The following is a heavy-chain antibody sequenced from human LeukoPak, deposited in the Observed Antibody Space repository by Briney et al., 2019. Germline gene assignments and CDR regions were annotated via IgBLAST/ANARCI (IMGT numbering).Heavy chain of an antibody. D-gene: IGHD2-2*01. CDR3: ARQKCTSTSCLTKNAFDI. J-gene: IGHJ3*02. CDR1: GSISGYY. V-gene: IGHV4-4*09. Sequence: SETLSLTCTVSGSISGYYWSWIRQPPGKGLECIGYIYTSGSTNYNPSLESRVTISVGTSKNQFSLDLSSVTAADTAVYYCARQKCTSTSCLTKNAFDIWGQGTMVTVSS. CDR2: IYTSGST.